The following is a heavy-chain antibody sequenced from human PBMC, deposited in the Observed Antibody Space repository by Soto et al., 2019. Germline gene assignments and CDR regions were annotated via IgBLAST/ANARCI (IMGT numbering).Heavy chain of an antibody. V-gene: IGHV4-31*03. Sequence: QVQLQESGPGLVKPSQTLSLTCTVSGGSISSGGYYWSWIRQHPGKGLEWIGYIYYSGSTYYNPSLKSRVTMSVDTSKNQFSLKLSSVPAADTAVYYCARVVYYDSSGYNWAFDIWGQGTMVTVSS. J-gene: IGHJ3*02. CDR1: GGSISSGGYY. CDR2: IYYSGST. D-gene: IGHD3-22*01. CDR3: ARVVYYDSSGYNWAFDI.